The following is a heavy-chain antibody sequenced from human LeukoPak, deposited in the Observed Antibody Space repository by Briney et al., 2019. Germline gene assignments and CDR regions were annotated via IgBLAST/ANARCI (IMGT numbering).Heavy chain of an antibody. D-gene: IGHD6-19*01. CDR2: ISGSGGST. CDR1: GFTFNSYA. Sequence: PGGSLTLSCAASGFTFNSYAIYWVRQAPGKGLEWVSGISGSGGSTYHADSVKGRFSIPRDNSRNTVFLQMHSLRAGDTALYYCAKTTAGYSSGRYPGWPIDYWGQGTLVTVSS. V-gene: IGHV3-23*01. CDR3: AKTTAGYSSGRYPGWPIDY. J-gene: IGHJ4*02.